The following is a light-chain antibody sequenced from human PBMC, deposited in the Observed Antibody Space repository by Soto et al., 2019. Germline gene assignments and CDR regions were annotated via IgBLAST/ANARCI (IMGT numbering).Light chain of an antibody. J-gene: IGLJ1*01. CDR1: SSDVGSYKL. V-gene: IGLV2-23*02. CDR2: EVS. CDR3: CSYSGRRTV. Sequence: QSALTQPASVSGSPGQSVTISCTGTSSDVGSYKLVSWYQQYPGRAPKLIIFEVSKRSSGISNRFSGSKSANTASLTISGLQADDDAYYYCCSYSGRRTVFGTGTKVTVL.